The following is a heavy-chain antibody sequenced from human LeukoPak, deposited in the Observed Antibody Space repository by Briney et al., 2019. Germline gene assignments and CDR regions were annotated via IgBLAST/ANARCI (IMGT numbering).Heavy chain of an antibody. J-gene: IGHJ4*02. D-gene: IGHD6-19*01. CDR3: AKFGLYSKTGIAVAGTGWDFDY. CDR1: GFTFSSYG. CDR2: IRYGGSNK. Sequence: GGSLRLSCAASGFTFSSYGMHWVRQAPGKGLGWVAFIRYGGSNKYYADSVKGRFTISRDNSKNTLYLQMNSLRAEDTAVYYCAKFGLYSKTGIAVAGTGWDFDYWGQGTLVTVSS. V-gene: IGHV3-30*02.